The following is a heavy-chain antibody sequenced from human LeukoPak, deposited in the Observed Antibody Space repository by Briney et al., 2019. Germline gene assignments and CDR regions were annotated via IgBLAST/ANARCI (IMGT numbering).Heavy chain of an antibody. CDR3: VTANQRSTYYFDY. CDR2: VYTSGST. CDR1: GASISSGDHY. V-gene: IGHV4-61*02. J-gene: IGHJ4*02. D-gene: IGHD1-20*01. Sequence: SETLSLTCSVSGASISSGDHYWNWIRQPDGKGLEWVGRVYTSGSTTYNPSLKSRVTISVDTSTSQFSLKLSSVTAADTAVYYCVTANQRSTYYFDYWGQGTLVTVSS.